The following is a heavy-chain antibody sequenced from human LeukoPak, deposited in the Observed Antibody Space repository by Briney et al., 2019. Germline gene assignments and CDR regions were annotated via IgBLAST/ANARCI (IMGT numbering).Heavy chain of an antibody. CDR1: GYTFTGYY. V-gene: IGHV1-2*02. J-gene: IGHJ4*02. Sequence: GASVKVSCKASGYTFTGYYMHWVRQAPGQGLEWMGWINPNSGGTSYAQKFQGRVTMTRDTSISTAYMELSRLRSDDTAVYYCARYDSSGYIDYWGQGTLVTVSS. D-gene: IGHD3-22*01. CDR2: INPNSGGT. CDR3: ARYDSSGYIDY.